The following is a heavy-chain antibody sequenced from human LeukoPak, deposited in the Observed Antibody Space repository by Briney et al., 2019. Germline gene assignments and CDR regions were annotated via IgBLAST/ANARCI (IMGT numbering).Heavy chain of an antibody. V-gene: IGHV1-69*05. CDR3: ARSPHRKSYAAFDY. D-gene: IGHD2-2*01. Sequence: GASVKVSCKASGGTFSSYAISWVRQAPGQGLEWMGRIIPIFGTANYAQKFQGRVTITTDESTSTAYMELSSLRSEDTAVYYCARSPHRKSYAAFDYWGQGTLVTVSS. J-gene: IGHJ4*02. CDR2: IIPIFGTA. CDR1: GGTFSSYA.